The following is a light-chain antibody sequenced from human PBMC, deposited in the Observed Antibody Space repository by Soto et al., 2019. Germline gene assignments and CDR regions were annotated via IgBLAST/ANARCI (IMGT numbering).Light chain of an antibody. V-gene: IGLV2-14*01. J-gene: IGLJ1*01. CDR3: SSYTSRSTYV. CDR2: EVS. CDR1: SSDVGGYNY. Sequence: QSVLPQPASVSGSPGQSITISCTGTSSDVGGYNYVSWYQQHPGKAPKLMIYEVSNRPSGVSNRFSGSKSGNTASLTISGLQAEDEADYSCSSYTSRSTYVLGTGTKVTV.